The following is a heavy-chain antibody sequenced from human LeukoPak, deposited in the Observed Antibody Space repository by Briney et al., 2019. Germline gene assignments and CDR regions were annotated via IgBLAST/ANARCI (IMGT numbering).Heavy chain of an antibody. V-gene: IGHV1-69*13. J-gene: IGHJ4*02. CDR1: GYTFTSYD. D-gene: IGHD2-2*01. CDR2: IIPIFGTA. Sequence: GASVKVSCKASGYTFTSYDINWVRQAPGQGLEWMGGIIPIFGTANYAQKFQGRVTITADESTSTAYMELSSLRSEDTAVYYCARTMRCSSTSCYVHFDYWGQGTLVTVSS. CDR3: ARTMRCSSTSCYVHFDY.